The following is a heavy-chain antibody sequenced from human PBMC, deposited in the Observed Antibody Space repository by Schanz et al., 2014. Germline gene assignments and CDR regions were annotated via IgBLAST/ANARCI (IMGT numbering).Heavy chain of an antibody. V-gene: IGHV3-33*08. CDR3: VRDLGGDQTDY. J-gene: IGHJ4*02. Sequence: VQLVESGGGMVQPGGSLRLSCAASGFTVSNSYIHWVRQAPGKGLEWVAATRYDGNNKYYVDSVKGRFTISRDNSKNTLYLQVNSLRAEDTAVYYCVRDLGGDQTDYWGQGTLVTVSS. CDR1: GFTVSNSY. D-gene: IGHD4-17*01. CDR2: TRYDGNNK.